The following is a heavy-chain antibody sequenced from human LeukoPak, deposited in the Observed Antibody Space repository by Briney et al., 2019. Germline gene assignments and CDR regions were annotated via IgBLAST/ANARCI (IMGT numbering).Heavy chain of an antibody. V-gene: IGHV4-4*09. CDR1: GGSLSSYY. J-gene: IGHJ6*04. Sequence: SETLCLTCTVSGGSLSSYYWSWIRQPPGKGLEWIGDIYTSGSTNYNPSLKSRVTISVDTSKHQFSLKLSSVTAADTAVYYCARHGVVPATSTMDVWGKGTTVTVSS. CDR3: ARHGVVPATSTMDV. D-gene: IGHD2-2*01. CDR2: IYTSGST.